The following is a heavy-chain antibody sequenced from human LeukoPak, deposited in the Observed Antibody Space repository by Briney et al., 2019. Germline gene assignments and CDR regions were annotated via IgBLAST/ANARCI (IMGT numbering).Heavy chain of an antibody. CDR2: MNPNSGNT. CDR1: GYTFTSYD. Sequence: AASVNVSCKASGYTFTSYDINWFRQAAGQGLEWMGWMNPNSGNTGYAQKFQGRVTLTRNTAISTAYMELSSLRSEDTAVYYCARSPVRQQPTRYFDLWGRGTLVTVSS. V-gene: IGHV1-8*01. D-gene: IGHD6-13*01. J-gene: IGHJ2*01. CDR3: ARSPVRQQPTRYFDL.